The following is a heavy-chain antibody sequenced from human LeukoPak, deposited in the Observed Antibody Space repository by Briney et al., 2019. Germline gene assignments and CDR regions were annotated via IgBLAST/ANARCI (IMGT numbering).Heavy chain of an antibody. CDR1: GYSFTRYW. CDR2: IYPGDSDT. V-gene: IGHV5-51*01. CDR3: ARQAAAAPLDAFDI. D-gene: IGHD6-13*01. J-gene: IGHJ3*02. Sequence: GESLKISCQGSGYSFTRYWIGWVRQMPGKGLEWMGIIYPGDSDTRDSPSFQGQVTISADKSISTAYLQWSSLKASDTAMYYCARQAAAAPLDAFDIWGQGTMVTVSS.